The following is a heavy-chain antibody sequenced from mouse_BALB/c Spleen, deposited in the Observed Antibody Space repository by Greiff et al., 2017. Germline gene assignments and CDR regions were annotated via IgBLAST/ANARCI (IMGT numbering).Heavy chain of an antibody. V-gene: IGHV1-9*01. Sequence: LQESGAELMKPGASVKISCKATGYTFSSYWIEWVKQRPGHGLEWIGEILPGSGSTNYNEKFKGKATFTADTSSNTAYMQLSSLTSEDSAVYYCASMITNYAMDYWGQGTSVTVSS. CDR2: ILPGSGST. CDR1: GYTFSSYW. J-gene: IGHJ4*01. CDR3: ASMITNYAMDY. D-gene: IGHD2-4*01.